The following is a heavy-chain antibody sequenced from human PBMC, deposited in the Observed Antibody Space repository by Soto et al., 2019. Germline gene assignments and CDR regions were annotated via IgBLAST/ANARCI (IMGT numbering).Heavy chain of an antibody. CDR2: INHSGST. D-gene: IGHD3-16*02. V-gene: IGHV4-34*01. J-gene: IGHJ4*02. Sequence: QVQLQQWGAGLLKPSETLSLTCAVYGGSFSGYYWSWIRQPPGKGLEWIGEINHSGSTIYNPSLKSRVTISVDTSKNQFSLKLSSVTAADTAVYYCARRGILYDYVWGSYRRLLGFDYWGQGTLVTVSS. CDR3: ARRGILYDYVWGSYRRLLGFDY. CDR1: GGSFSGYY.